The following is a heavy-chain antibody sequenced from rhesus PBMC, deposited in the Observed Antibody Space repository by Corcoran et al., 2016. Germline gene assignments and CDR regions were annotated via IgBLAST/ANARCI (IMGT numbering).Heavy chain of an antibody. CDR3: VRGRHDYGY. CDR2: ISARSGST. J-gene: IGHJ4*01. Sequence: QVPLQESGPGLVKPSATLSLPCSVAGGSFRGYYWGWIRPPPGKGLVWIGDISARSGSTDYNPSLRTRVIISTETSNSQLSLMLSSVTAADTAVYYCVRGRHDYGYWGRGVLVTVSS. CDR1: GGSFRGYY. D-gene: IGHD3-9*01. V-gene: IGHV4-165*01.